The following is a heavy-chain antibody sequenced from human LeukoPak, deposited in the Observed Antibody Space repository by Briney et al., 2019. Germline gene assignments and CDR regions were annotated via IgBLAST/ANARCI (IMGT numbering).Heavy chain of an antibody. CDR3: ARENYYDSSGPSMGFDY. CDR1: GGTFSSYA. V-gene: IGHV1-69*13. CDR2: IIPIFGTA. J-gene: IGHJ4*02. D-gene: IGHD3-22*01. Sequence: VKVSCKASGGTFSSYAISWMRQAPGQGLEWMGGIIPIFGTANYAQKFQGRVTITADESTSTAYMELSSLRSEDTAVYYCARENYYDSSGPSMGFDYWGQGTLVTVSS.